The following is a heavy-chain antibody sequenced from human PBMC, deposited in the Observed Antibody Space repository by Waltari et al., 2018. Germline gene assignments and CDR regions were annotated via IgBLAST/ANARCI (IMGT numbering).Heavy chain of an antibody. CDR1: GYSLTSYW. J-gene: IGHJ3*02. CDR2: IYPGDSDT. V-gene: IGHV5-51*03. D-gene: IGHD3-3*01. CDR3: ARSITIFGVVIHGAFDI. Sequence: EVQLVQSGAEVKKPGESRKISCKGSGYSLTSYWMDWVRQRPGKGLEWMGIIYPGDSDTRYSPSFQGQVTISADKSISTAYLQWSSLKASDTAMYYCARSITIFGVVIHGAFDIWGQGTMVTVSS.